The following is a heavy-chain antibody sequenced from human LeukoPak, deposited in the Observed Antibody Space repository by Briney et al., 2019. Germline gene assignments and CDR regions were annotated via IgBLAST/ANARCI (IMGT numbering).Heavy chain of an antibody. Sequence: GGSLRLSCAASGFTFSTYGMHWVRQAPGKGLEWVAVISSDGSDKYYTDSVKGRFTISRDNSKNTLYLQMSSLRADDTALYYCAKERLGATTPNPDYWGQGTPVTVSS. CDR3: AKERLGATTPNPDY. V-gene: IGHV3-30*18. CDR1: GFTFSTYG. CDR2: ISSDGSDK. D-gene: IGHD1-26*01. J-gene: IGHJ4*02.